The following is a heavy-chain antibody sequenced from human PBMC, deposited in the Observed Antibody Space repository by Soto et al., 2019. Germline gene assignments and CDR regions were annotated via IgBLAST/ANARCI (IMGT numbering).Heavy chain of an antibody. CDR1: GFTFSSYA. V-gene: IGHV3-23*01. D-gene: IGHD3-3*01. CDR3: AKDPGGAIFGVVTQDY. CDR2: IIGSGGST. Sequence: PGGSLRLSCAASGFTFSSYAMSWVRQAPGKGLEWVSAIIGSGGSTYYADSVKGRFTISRDNSKNTLYLQMNSLRAEDTAVYYCAKDPGGAIFGVVTQDYWGQGTLVTVSS. J-gene: IGHJ4*02.